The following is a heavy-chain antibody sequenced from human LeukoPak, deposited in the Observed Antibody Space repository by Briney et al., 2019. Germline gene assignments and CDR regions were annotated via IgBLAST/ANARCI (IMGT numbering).Heavy chain of an antibody. CDR1: GYTFTGYY. CDR3: ARGRLKTTPYVAFDI. V-gene: IGHV1-2*02. CDR2: INPNSGGT. D-gene: IGHD4-17*01. J-gene: IGHJ3*02. Sequence: GASVKVSCKASGYTFTGYYMHWVRQAPGQGLEWMGWINPNSGGTNYAQKFQGRVTMTRDTSISTAYMELSRLRSDDTAVYYCARGRLKTTPYVAFDIWGQGTMVTVSS.